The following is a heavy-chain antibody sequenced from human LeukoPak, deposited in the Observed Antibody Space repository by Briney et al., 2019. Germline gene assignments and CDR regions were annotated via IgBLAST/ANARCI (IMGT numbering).Heavy chain of an antibody. CDR1: GGSISSGGYY. J-gene: IGHJ5*02. CDR2: IYYSGST. Sequence: SQTLSLTCTVSGGSISSGGYYWSWIRQHPGKGLEWIGYIYYSGSTYYNPALKSRVTISVDTSKHQFCLKLSSVTAADTAVYYCARRGPRYNWFDPWGQGTLVTVSS. V-gene: IGHV4-31*03. CDR3: ARRGPRYNWFDP.